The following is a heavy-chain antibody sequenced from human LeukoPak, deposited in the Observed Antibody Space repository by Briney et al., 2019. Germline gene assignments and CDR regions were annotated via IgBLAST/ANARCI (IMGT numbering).Heavy chain of an antibody. CDR2: ISGSGGST. CDR1: GFTFSSYA. V-gene: IGHV3-23*01. Sequence: GGSLRLSCAASGFTFSSYAMHWVRQAPGKGLEWVSAISGSGGSTYYADSVKGRFTISRDNSKNTLYLQMNSLRAEDTAVYYCAKWGLWFGESHAFDIWGQGTMVTVSS. D-gene: IGHD3-10*01. CDR3: AKWGLWFGESHAFDI. J-gene: IGHJ3*02.